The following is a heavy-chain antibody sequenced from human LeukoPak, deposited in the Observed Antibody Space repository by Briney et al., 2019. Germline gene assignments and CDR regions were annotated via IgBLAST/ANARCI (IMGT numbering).Heavy chain of an antibody. D-gene: IGHD3-10*01. CDR3: ASIGSDVPTDY. J-gene: IGHJ4*02. V-gene: IGHV4-39*01. Sequence: KPSETLSLTCAAYGGSFSGYYWGWIRQPPGKGLEWIGSIYYSGSTYYNPSLKSRVTISVDTSKNKFSLKLSSVTAADTAVYYCASIGSDVPTDYWGQGTLVTVSS. CDR1: GGSFSGYY. CDR2: IYYSGST.